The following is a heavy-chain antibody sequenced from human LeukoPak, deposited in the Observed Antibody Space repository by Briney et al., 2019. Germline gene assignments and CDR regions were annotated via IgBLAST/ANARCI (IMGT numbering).Heavy chain of an antibody. Sequence: GASVKVSCKASGGTFSSYAISWVRQAPGQGLEWMGGIIPIFGTANYAQKFQGRVTITTDESTSTAYMELSSLRSEDTAVYYCARTKITMIVENPFDYWGQGTLVTVSS. D-gene: IGHD3-22*01. V-gene: IGHV1-69*05. J-gene: IGHJ4*02. CDR3: ARTKITMIVENPFDY. CDR2: IIPIFGTA. CDR1: GGTFSSYA.